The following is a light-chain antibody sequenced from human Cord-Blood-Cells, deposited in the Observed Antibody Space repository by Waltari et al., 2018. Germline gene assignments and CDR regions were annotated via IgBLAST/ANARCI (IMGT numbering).Light chain of an antibody. V-gene: IGKV1-8*01. J-gene: IGKJ2*01. CDR3: QQYYSYPYT. Sequence: AIRMTQSPSSFSASKGARVTITCRASQGISSYLAWYQQKPGKAPKLLIYAASTLQSGVPSRFSGSGSGTDFTLTISCLQSEDFATYYCQQYYSYPYTFGQGTKLEIK. CDR2: AAS. CDR1: QGISSY.